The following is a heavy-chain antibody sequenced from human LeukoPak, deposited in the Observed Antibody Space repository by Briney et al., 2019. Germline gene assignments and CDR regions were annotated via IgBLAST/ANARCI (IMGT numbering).Heavy chain of an antibody. CDR2: IRYDGSNK. J-gene: IGHJ4*02. V-gene: IGHV3-30*02. CDR1: GFTFSDYY. Sequence: GGSLRLSCAASGFTFSDYYMSWIRQAPGKGLEWVAFIRYDGSNKYYADSVKGRFTISRDNSKNTLYLQMNSLRAEDTAVYYCAKQRGHCTNGVCYYFDYWGQGTLVTVSS. D-gene: IGHD2-8*01. CDR3: AKQRGHCTNGVCYYFDY.